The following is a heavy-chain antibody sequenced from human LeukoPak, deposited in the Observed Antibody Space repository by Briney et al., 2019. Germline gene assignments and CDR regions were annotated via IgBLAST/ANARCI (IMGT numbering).Heavy chain of an antibody. V-gene: IGHV1-24*01. Sequence: ASVKVSCKVSGYTLTELSMHWVRQAPGKGLEWMGGFDPEDGETIYAQKFQGRVTMTEDISTDTASMELSSLRSGDTAVYYCATHTIFGVVTNDYWGQGTLVTVSS. CDR1: GYTLTELS. J-gene: IGHJ4*02. D-gene: IGHD3-3*01. CDR3: ATHTIFGVVTNDY. CDR2: FDPEDGET.